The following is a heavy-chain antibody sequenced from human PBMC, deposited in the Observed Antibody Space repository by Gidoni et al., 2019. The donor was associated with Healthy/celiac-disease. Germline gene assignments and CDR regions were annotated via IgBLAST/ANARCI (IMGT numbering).Heavy chain of an antibody. V-gene: IGHV3-48*01. D-gene: IGHD3-22*01. CDR1: GFTFSSYS. J-gene: IGHJ6*02. CDR3: ARGPTVIVLDYYGMDV. CDR2: ISSSSSTI. Sequence: EVQLVESGGGLVQPGGSLRLSCAASGFTFSSYSMNWVRQAPGKGLEWVSYISSSSSTIYYADSVKGRFTISRDNAKNSLYLQMNSLRAEDTAVYYCARGPTVIVLDYYGMDVWGQGTTVTVS.